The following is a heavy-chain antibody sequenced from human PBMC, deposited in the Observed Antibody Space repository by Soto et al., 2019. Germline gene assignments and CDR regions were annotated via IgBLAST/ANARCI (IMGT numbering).Heavy chain of an antibody. CDR3: ARDRVSTSSGLGP. CDR2: MYYSGNT. V-gene: IGHV4-30-4*01. D-gene: IGHD6-6*01. Sequence: QVQLQESGPGLVKASQTLSLTCTVSGDSISSDDHYWSWIRQSPGKGLEWIGYMYYSGNTYYNPSLKSRVTISIDTSKHPLSLNLSSVTAADTAVYYCARDRVSTSSGLGPWGQGTLVTVSS. J-gene: IGHJ5*02. CDR1: GDSISSDDHY.